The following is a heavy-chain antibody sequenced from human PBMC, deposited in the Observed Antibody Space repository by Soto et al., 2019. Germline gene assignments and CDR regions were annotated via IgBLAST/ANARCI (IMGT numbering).Heavy chain of an antibody. D-gene: IGHD3-3*01. Sequence: SVKVSCKASGGTFSSYAISWVRQAPGQGLEWMGGIIPIFGTANYAQKFQGRVTITADESTSTAYMELSSLRSEDTAVYYCARDLNPATYYDFWSGYYNNYYYGMDVWGQGTTVTVSS. J-gene: IGHJ6*02. CDR2: IIPIFGTA. CDR1: GGTFSSYA. CDR3: ARDLNPATYYDFWSGYYNNYYYGMDV. V-gene: IGHV1-69*13.